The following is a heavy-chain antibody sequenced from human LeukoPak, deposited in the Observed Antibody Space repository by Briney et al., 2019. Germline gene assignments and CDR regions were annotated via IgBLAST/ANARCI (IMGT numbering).Heavy chain of an antibody. CDR3: ARSYSNHLFGMDV. Sequence: PGGSLRLSCAASGFTVSSCYMTWVRQAPGKGLAWVSVIYSGGSTYYADSVKGRVAISRDNSNNTVFLQMNIVRAEDTAVYYCARSYSNHLFGMDVWGQGTTVTVSS. CDR1: GFTVSSCY. D-gene: IGHD4-11*01. V-gene: IGHV3-66*01. CDR2: IYSGGST. J-gene: IGHJ6*02.